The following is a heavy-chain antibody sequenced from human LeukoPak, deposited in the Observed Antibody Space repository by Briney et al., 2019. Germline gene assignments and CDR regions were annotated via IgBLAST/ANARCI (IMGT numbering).Heavy chain of an antibody. D-gene: IGHD4-11*01. CDR3: ARILTTFDS. V-gene: IGHV4-39*01. CDR2: FYYIGGT. CDR1: RGSISSSSYY. J-gene: IGHJ4*02. Sequence: SETLSLTCTVSRGSISSSSYYWGGIRQPPGKRLEWIGSFYYIGGTYYNPSLEGRVTISADSSKNQFSLKLTSVTAADTALYYGARILTTFDSWGQGTLVTVSS.